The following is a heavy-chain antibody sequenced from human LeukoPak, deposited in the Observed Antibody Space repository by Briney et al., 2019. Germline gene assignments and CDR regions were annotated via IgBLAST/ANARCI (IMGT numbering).Heavy chain of an antibody. D-gene: IGHD6-13*01. V-gene: IGHV1-18*01. CDR1: GYTFTSYG. J-gene: IGHJ1*01. CDR3: AGEAQYSSSWYGAEYFQH. CDR2: ISAYNGNT. Sequence: ASVKVSCKASGYTFTSYGISWVRQAPGQGLEWMGWISAYNGNTNYAQKLQGRVTMTTDTSTSTAYMELRSLRSDDTAVYYCAGEAQYSSSWYGAEYFQHWGQGTLVTVSS.